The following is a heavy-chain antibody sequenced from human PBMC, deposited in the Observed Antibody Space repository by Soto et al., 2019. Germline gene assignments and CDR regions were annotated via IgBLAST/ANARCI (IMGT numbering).Heavy chain of an antibody. CDR3: ARSQGSSTSLEIYYYYYYGMDV. J-gene: IGHJ6*02. V-gene: IGHV1-69*01. Sequence: QVQLVQSGAEVKKPGSSVKVSCKASGGTFGSYAISWVRQAPGQGLEWMGGIIPIPGTANYAQKFQGRVTIAADESTSTAYMEMSSLRYEDTAVYYWARSQGSSTSLEIYYYYYYGMDVWGQGTKVTVAS. CDR2: IIPIPGTA. D-gene: IGHD2-2*01. CDR1: GGTFGSYA.